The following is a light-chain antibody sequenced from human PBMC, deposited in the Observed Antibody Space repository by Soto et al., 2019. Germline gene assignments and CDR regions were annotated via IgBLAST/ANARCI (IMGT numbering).Light chain of an antibody. Sequence: QSARSQPASVSGSPGQTVTISCTGTSTDVGGYNAVSWYQHHPGKAPNLIIYEVTHRPSGVSDRFSASKSGNTASLTISGLQAEDEADYYCNSFRVSHLYVFGTGTKVTVL. CDR1: STDVGGYNA. J-gene: IGLJ1*01. V-gene: IGLV2-14*01. CDR3: NSFRVSHLYV. CDR2: EVT.